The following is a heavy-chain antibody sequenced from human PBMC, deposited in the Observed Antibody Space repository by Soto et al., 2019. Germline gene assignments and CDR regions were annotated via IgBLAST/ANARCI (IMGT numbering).Heavy chain of an antibody. CDR3: ARLYLYGDYEGTSAFDI. D-gene: IGHD4-17*01. CDR2: ISSSSSYI. Sequence: EVQLVESGGGLVKPGGSLRLSCAASGFTFSSYSMNWVRQAPGKGLEWVSSISSSSSYIYYADSVKGRFTISRDNAKNSLYLQMNSLRAEDTAVYYCARLYLYGDYEGTSAFDIWGQGTMVTVSS. CDR1: GFTFSSYS. J-gene: IGHJ3*02. V-gene: IGHV3-21*01.